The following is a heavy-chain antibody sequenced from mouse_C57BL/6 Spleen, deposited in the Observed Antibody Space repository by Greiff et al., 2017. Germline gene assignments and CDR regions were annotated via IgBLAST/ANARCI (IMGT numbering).Heavy chain of an antibody. CDR3: ASEADIYDGYCWYFDV. CDR1: GYTFTSYW. Sequence: QVQLQQPGTELVKPGASVKLSCKASGYTFTSYWMHWVKQRPGQGLEWIGNINPSNGGTNYNEKFKSKATLTVDKSSSTAYMQLSSLTSEDSAVYYGASEADIYDGYCWYFDVWGTGTTVTVAS. J-gene: IGHJ1*03. CDR2: INPSNGGT. V-gene: IGHV1-53*01. D-gene: IGHD2-3*01.